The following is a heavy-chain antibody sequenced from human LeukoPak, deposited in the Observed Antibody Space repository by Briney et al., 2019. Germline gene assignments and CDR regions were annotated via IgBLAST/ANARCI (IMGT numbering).Heavy chain of an antibody. D-gene: IGHD2-2*01. V-gene: IGHV1-2*02. CDR2: INPNSGGT. CDR3: ARYKVPTAAMVASDI. J-gene: IGHJ3*02. Sequence: WASVKVSCKASGYTFTGYYMHWVRQAPGQGLEWVGWINPNSGGTNYAQKFQGRVTMTRDTSINTAYMELSRLRSDDTAVYYCARYKVPTAAMVASDIWGQGTMVTVSS. CDR1: GYTFTGYY.